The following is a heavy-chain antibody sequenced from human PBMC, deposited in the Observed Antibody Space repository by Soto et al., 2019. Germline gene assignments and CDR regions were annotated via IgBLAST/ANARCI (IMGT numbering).Heavy chain of an antibody. J-gene: IGHJ4*02. CDR3: AREYYYDSSGYYLGDGRYYFDY. D-gene: IGHD3-22*01. Sequence: ASVKVSCKASGGTFSSYAISWVRQAPGQGLEWMGGIIPIFGTANYAQKFQGRVTITADESTSTAYMELSSLRSEDTAVYYCAREYYYDSSGYYLGDGRYYFDYWGQGTLVTVSS. CDR1: GGTFSSYA. CDR2: IIPIFGTA. V-gene: IGHV1-69*13.